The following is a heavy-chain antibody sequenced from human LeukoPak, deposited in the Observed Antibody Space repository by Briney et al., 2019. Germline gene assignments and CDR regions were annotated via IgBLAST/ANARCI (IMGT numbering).Heavy chain of an antibody. J-gene: IGHJ4*02. CDR3: ARLSGRVVCSAGSCYIDS. Sequence: GASLKISCKGSGSRFTSDWIGWVRPMPGKGLEWMGIIYPGDSDTRYSPSFQGQVTISADKSVNTAYLQWSSLKASDTAMYYCARLSGRVVCSAGSCYIDSWGQGTLVTVSS. CDR1: GSRFTSDW. D-gene: IGHD2-15*01. V-gene: IGHV5-51*01. CDR2: IYPGDSDT.